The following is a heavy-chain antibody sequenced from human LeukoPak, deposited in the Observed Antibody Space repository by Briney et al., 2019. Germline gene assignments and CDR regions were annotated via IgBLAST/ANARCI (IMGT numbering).Heavy chain of an antibody. CDR2: ISGSGGST. J-gene: IGHJ4*02. D-gene: IGHD3-22*01. V-gene: IGHV3-23*01. CDR3: AKGATYYYDSSGYVSY. Sequence: GGSLRLSCAASGFTFSSYAMSWVRQAPGKGLGWVSAISGSGGSTYYADSVKGRFTISRDNSKNTLYLQMNSLRAEDTAVYYCAKGATYYYDSSGYVSYWGQGTLVTVSS. CDR1: GFTFSSYA.